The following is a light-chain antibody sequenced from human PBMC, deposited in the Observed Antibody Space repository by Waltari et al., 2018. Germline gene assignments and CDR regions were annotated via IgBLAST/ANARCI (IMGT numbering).Light chain of an antibody. V-gene: IGKV4-1*01. J-gene: IGKJ1*01. Sequence: DIVMTQPPDSLAVSLGERATTNCKSSQSVLYSSNNKNYLAWYQQKPGQPPKLLIYWASTRESGVPDRFSGSGSGTDFTLTISSLQAEDVAVYYCQQYYSTPQTFGQGTKVEIK. CDR1: QSVLYSSNNKNY. CDR3: QQYYSTPQT. CDR2: WAS.